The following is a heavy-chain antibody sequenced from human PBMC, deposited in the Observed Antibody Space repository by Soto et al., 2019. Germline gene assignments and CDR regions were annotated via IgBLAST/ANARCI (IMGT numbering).Heavy chain of an antibody. CDR2: IWYDGSNK. D-gene: IGHD3-16*01. V-gene: IGHV3-33*01. CDR3: ARESEGESSPGGLYYYYDMDV. J-gene: IGHJ6*02. Sequence: GSLRLSCAASGFTFSSYGMHWVRQAPGKGLEWVAVIWYDGSNKYYADSVKGRFTISRDNSKNTLYLQMNSLRAEDTAVYYCARESEGESSPGGLYYYYDMDVWGQGTTVTVSS. CDR1: GFTFSSYG.